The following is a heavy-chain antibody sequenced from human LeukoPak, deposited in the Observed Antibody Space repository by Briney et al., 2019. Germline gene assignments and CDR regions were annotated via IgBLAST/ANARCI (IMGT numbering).Heavy chain of an antibody. CDR3: ARDGFLDAFDI. J-gene: IGHJ3*02. CDR2: INWNGGST. Sequence: PGGSLRLSCAASGFTFDDFAMSWVRQAPGKGLEWVSGINWNGGSTGYADSVKGRFTISRDNAKNSLYLQMNSLRAEDTALYHCARDGFLDAFDIWGQGTMVTVSS. V-gene: IGHV3-20*01. CDR1: GFTFDDFA. D-gene: IGHD6-25*01.